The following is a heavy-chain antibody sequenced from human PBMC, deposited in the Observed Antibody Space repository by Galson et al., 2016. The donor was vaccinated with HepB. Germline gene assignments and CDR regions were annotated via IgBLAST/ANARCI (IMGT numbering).Heavy chain of an antibody. V-gene: IGHV3-43*01. J-gene: IGHJ4*02. D-gene: IGHD3-10*01. Sequence: SLRLSCAASGFKFDDYMMHWVRQTPGKGLEWISLISWDGNNIYYAGSVKGRFTISRDNNRNSLFLQMKSLRIEDTALYYCAKDMVNYYGTDYYFTSPVLDSWGQGTLVTVST. CDR3: AKDMVNYYGTDYYFTSPVLDS. CDR1: GFKFDDYM. CDR2: ISWDGNNI.